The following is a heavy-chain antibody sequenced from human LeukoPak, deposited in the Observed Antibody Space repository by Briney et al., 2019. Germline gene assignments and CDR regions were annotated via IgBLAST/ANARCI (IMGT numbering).Heavy chain of an antibody. J-gene: IGHJ6*02. D-gene: IGHD3-10*01. CDR3: TRVPGGGLYYYYGMDV. CDR1: GFTFSSYA. V-gene: IGHV3-23*01. CDR2: ISGSGGST. Sequence: GGSLRLSCAASGFTFSSYAMSWVRQAPGKGLEWVSAISGSGGSTYYADSVKGRFTISRDNSQNMLYLQMFSLRAEDTAIYYCTRVPGGGLYYYYGMDVWGQGTTAIVSS.